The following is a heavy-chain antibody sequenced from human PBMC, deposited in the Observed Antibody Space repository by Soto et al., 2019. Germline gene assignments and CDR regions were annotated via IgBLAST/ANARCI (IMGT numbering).Heavy chain of an antibody. CDR2: INPNTGGT. D-gene: IGHD2-21*02. CDR1: GYTFTNYY. J-gene: IGHJ4*02. V-gene: IGHV1-2*06. CDR3: ARQLAYCGGDCYTEPIDY. Sequence: ASVKVSCKASGYTFTNYYVLWVRQAPGQGLEWVGRINPNTGGTNYAQKFQDRVTMTRDTSITTAYMELSRLRSDDTAVYYCARQLAYCGGDCYTEPIDYWGQGTQVTASS.